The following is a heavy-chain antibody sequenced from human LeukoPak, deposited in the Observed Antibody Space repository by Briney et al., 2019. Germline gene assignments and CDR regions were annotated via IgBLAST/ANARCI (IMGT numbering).Heavy chain of an antibody. J-gene: IGHJ4*02. CDR2: ISSISTYT. V-gene: IGHV3-21*01. D-gene: IGHD3-3*01. CDR1: GFTFSTYG. CDR3: ARTHIPQYDFWTASI. Sequence: SGGSLRLSCAASGFTFSTYGMIWVRQAPGKGPEWVSSISSISTYTHYADAVKGRFTISRDNTKNSLYLQMNSLRAEDTAVYYCARTHIPQYDFWTASIWGQGTLVAVSS.